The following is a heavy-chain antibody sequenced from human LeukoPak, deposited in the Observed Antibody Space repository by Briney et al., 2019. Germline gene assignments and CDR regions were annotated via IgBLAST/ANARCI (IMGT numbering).Heavy chain of an antibody. CDR3: ARDRDYYDSSGYLRFDP. D-gene: IGHD3-22*01. Sequence: PGVSLRLSCAASGNYWMHWVRQAPGKGLVWVSHINSDGSWTSYADSVKGRFTISRDNAKNSLYLQMNSLRAEDTAVYYCARDRDYYDSSGYLRFDPWGQGTLVTVSS. V-gene: IGHV3-74*01. J-gene: IGHJ5*02. CDR2: INSDGSWT. CDR1: GNYW.